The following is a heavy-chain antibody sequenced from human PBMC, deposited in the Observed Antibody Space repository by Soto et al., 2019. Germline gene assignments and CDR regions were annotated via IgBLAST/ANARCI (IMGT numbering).Heavy chain of an antibody. D-gene: IGHD3-16*01. CDR2: ISWDGGST. V-gene: IGHV3-43*01. CDR1: GFTFDDYT. Sequence: GGSLRLSCAASGFTFDDYTMHWVRQAPGKGLEWVSLISWDGGSTYYADSVKGRFTISRDNSKNSLYLQMNSLRTEDTALYYCAKDTLRFGVHYYYYGMDVWGQGTTVTV. J-gene: IGHJ6*02. CDR3: AKDTLRFGVHYYYYGMDV.